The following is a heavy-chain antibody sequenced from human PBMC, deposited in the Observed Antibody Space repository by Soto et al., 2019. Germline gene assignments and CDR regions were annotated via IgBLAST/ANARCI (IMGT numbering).Heavy chain of an antibody. J-gene: IGHJ6*02. Sequence: SETLSLTCTVSGGSISSGDYYWSWIRQHPGKGLEWIGYIYYSGSTYYNPSLKSRIIINPDTSRNQFTLQLNSLTPADTAVYFCARDNQGYLYNGMDVWGQGTTVTVSS. CDR2: IYYSGST. CDR3: ARDNQGYLYNGMDV. D-gene: IGHD3-16*02. V-gene: IGHV4-31*03. CDR1: GGSISSGDYY.